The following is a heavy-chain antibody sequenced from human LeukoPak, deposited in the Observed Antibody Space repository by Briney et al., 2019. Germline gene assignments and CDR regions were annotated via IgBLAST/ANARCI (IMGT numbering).Heavy chain of an antibody. D-gene: IGHD3-22*01. Sequence: PGGSLRLSCVASGFTFSSHAMSWIRQPPGKGLEWIGEINHSGSTNYNPSLKSRVTISVDTSKNQFSLKLSSVTAADTAVYYCARGSRDSSGYYCGFDYWGQGTLVTVSS. CDR2: INHSGST. CDR3: ARGSRDSSGYYCGFDY. CDR1: GFTFSSHA. V-gene: IGHV4-34*01. J-gene: IGHJ4*02.